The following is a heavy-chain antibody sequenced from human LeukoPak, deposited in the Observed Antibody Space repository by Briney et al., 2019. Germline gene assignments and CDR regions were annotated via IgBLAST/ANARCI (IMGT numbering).Heavy chain of an antibody. CDR3: ARDGVTMVRGVMIDFDY. J-gene: IGHJ4*02. Sequence: GGSLRLSCVTSGFTFSSHAMNWVRQAPGKGLEWVSYISSSSSTIYYADSVKGRFTISRDNAKNSVYLQMSSLRDEDTAVYYCARDGVTMVRGVMIDFDYWGQGTRVTVSS. D-gene: IGHD3-10*01. CDR1: GFTFSSHA. CDR2: ISSSSSTI. V-gene: IGHV3-48*02.